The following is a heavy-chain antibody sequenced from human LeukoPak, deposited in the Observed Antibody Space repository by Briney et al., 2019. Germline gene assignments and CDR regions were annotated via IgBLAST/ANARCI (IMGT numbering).Heavy chain of an antibody. CDR2: ISPYNGDT. CDR1: GYSFTSYG. CDR3: ARRYCSGGACYSGADY. Sequence: ASVKVSCKPSGYSFTSYGISWVRQAPGQGLEWMGWISPYNGDTNYAQKFQGRVTMTRDTAISTAFMELSSLRSDDSAVYYCARRYCSGGACYSGADYWGQGTLVTVSS. J-gene: IGHJ4*02. D-gene: IGHD2-15*01. V-gene: IGHV1-18*01.